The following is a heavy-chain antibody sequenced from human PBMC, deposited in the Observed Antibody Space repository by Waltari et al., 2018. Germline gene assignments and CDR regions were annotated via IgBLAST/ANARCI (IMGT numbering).Heavy chain of an antibody. Sequence: QVQLQESGPGLVKPSETLSLTCTVSGGSISSYYWSWIRQPPGQGLEWIGYIYYSGSTSYNPALESRVTTSVDTSKNRCSLKLSSVTAADTAVDYCARGIAAAGTDWFDPWGQGTLVTVSP. CDR3: ARGIAAAGTDWFDP. CDR2: IYYSGST. CDR1: GGSISSYY. V-gene: IGHV4-59*01. J-gene: IGHJ5*02. D-gene: IGHD6-13*01.